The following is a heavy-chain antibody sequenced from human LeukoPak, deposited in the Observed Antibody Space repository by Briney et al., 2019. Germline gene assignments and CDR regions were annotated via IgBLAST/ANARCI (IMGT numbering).Heavy chain of an antibody. CDR1: GFTFSNHW. J-gene: IGHJ4*02. CDR3: ARGGVRWIDY. Sequence: GGSLRLSCAASGFTFSNHWMSWVRQAPGKGLERVAYIKQDGSEKYYVDSAKGRFTISRDNAKSSLYLQMNSLRAEDTAVYYCARGGVRWIDYWGQGNLVTVSS. CDR2: IKQDGSEK. D-gene: IGHD3-3*01. V-gene: IGHV3-7*01.